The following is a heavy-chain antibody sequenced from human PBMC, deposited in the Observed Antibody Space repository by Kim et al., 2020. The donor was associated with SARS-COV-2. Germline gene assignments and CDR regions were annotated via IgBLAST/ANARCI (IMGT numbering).Heavy chain of an antibody. J-gene: IGHJ4*02. V-gene: IGHV3-74*01. CDR3: ARDPDRSSSFDY. Sequence: FADSGQGRFTSSRDTAKNTLYLKMNSRRAEDTAVYYCARDPDRSSSFDYWGQGTLVTVSS. D-gene: IGHD6-6*01.